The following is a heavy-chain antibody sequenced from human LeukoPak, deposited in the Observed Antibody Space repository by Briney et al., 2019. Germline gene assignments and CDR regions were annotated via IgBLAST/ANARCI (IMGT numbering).Heavy chain of an antibody. Sequence: SETLSLTCTVSGGSISSYYWSWIRQPPGRGLEWIGEINHSGSTNYNPSLKSRVTISVDTSKNQFSLKLSSVTAADTAVYYCARGLPDIVVVPAATRPPIWFDPWGQGTLVTVSS. V-gene: IGHV4-34*01. CDR3: ARGLPDIVVVPAATRPPIWFDP. D-gene: IGHD2-2*01. J-gene: IGHJ5*02. CDR2: INHSGST. CDR1: GGSISSYY.